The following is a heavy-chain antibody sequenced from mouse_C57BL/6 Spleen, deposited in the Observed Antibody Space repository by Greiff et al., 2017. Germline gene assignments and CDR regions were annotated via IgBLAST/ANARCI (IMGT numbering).Heavy chain of an antibody. Sequence: EVKLVESGGGLVQPGASLRLSCAASGFTFTDYYMSWVRQPPGKAPEWLALIRNKANGYTTEYTASVKGRFTISRDNSQNILYLQMNTLRAEDSATYYCVKEGSNYDYYAMDYWGQGTSVTVSS. CDR1: GFTFTDYY. CDR3: VKEGSNYDYYAMDY. J-gene: IGHJ4*01. V-gene: IGHV7-4*01. CDR2: IRNKANGYTT. D-gene: IGHD2-5*01.